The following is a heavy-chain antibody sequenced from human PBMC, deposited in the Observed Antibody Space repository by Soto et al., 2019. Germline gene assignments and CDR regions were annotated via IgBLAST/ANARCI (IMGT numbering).Heavy chain of an antibody. V-gene: IGHV3-9*01. CDR1: GFTFDDYA. CDR3: AKGDYYDSSGYLPLDY. D-gene: IGHD3-22*01. Sequence: SLRLSCAASGFTFDDYAMHWVRQAPGKGLEWVSGISWNSGSIGYADSVKGRFTISRDNAKNSLYLQMNSLRAEDTALYYCAKGDYYDSSGYLPLDYWGQGTLVTVS. CDR2: ISWNSGSI. J-gene: IGHJ4*02.